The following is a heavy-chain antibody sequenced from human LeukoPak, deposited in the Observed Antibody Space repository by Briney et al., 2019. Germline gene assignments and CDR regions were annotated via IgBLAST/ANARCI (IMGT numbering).Heavy chain of an antibody. D-gene: IGHD2-2*01. V-gene: IGHV3-30*03. CDR1: GFTFSSYG. CDR3: ARKVVVLAQWPADHYFDY. J-gene: IGHJ4*02. Sequence: GRSLRLSCAASGFTFSSYGMHWVRQAPGKGLEWVAVISYDGSNKYYADSVKGRFTISRDNSKNTLYLQMNSLRAEDTAVYYCARKVVVLAQWPADHYFDYWGQGTLVTVSS. CDR2: ISYDGSNK.